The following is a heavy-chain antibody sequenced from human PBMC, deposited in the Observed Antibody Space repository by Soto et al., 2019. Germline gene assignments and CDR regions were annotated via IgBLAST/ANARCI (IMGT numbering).Heavy chain of an antibody. J-gene: IGHJ2*01. V-gene: IGHV4-39*01. D-gene: IGHD3-9*01. CDR3: AKTGPYDILAYWYFDL. CDR2: IYYSGTT. Sequence: SETLSLTCIVSGDSISSSSYYWVWIRQPPGKGLEWIGSIYYSGTTYYNPSLESRVTISIDTSKNQFSLKVSSLTAADTAVYYCAKTGPYDILAYWYFDLWGRGTLVTVSS. CDR1: GDSISSSSYY.